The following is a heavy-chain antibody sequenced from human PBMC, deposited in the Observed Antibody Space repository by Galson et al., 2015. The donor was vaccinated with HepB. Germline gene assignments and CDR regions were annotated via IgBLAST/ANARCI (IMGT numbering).Heavy chain of an antibody. CDR2: IYYSGST. Sequence: SETLSLTCTVSGGSISSYYWSWIRQPPGKGLEWIGYIYYSGSTNYNPSLKSRVTISVDTSKNQFSLQLNSVTREDTAVYYRARDPDVVTSANWFDPWGQGTLVTVSS. V-gene: IGHV4-59*12. D-gene: IGHD2-15*01. CDR3: ARDPDVVTSANWFDP. CDR1: GGSISSYY. J-gene: IGHJ5*02.